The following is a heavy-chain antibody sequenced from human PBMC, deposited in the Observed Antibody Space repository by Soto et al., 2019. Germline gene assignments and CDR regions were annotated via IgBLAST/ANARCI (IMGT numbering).Heavy chain of an antibody. J-gene: IGHJ4*02. CDR1: GYTFSSYG. V-gene: IGHV1-18*01. CDR2: ISAYNGNT. Sequence: ASVKVSCKASGYTFSSYGISWVRQAPGQGLEWMGWISAYNGNTNYPQRLQGRVTMTTDTSTSTAYMELRSLRSDDTAVYYCARFNYYDSSGFYYWGQGTLVTVSS. D-gene: IGHD3-22*01. CDR3: ARFNYYDSSGFYY.